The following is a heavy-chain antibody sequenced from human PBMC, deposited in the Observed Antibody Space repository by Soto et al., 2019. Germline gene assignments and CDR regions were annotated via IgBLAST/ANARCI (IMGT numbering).Heavy chain of an antibody. D-gene: IGHD4-4*01. Sequence: PSETLSLTCTVSGGSISSYCWSWIRQPPGKGLEWIGYIYYSGSTNYNPSLKSRVTISVDTSKNQFSLKLSSVTAADTAVYYCARSYSNYVGDVWGKGTTVTVSS. J-gene: IGHJ6*04. CDR1: GGSISSYC. CDR3: ARSYSNYVGDV. CDR2: IYYSGST. V-gene: IGHV4-59*08.